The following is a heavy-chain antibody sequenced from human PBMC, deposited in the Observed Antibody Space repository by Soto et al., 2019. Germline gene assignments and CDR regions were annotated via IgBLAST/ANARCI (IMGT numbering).Heavy chain of an antibody. CDR2: IYHSGST. J-gene: IGHJ5*02. CDR3: ARHVPYSWSEDVFFEP. CDR1: GGSISRGGYS. D-gene: IGHD6-13*01. Sequence: PSETLSLTCAVSGGSISRGGYSWSWIRQPPGKGLEWIGYIYHSGSTYYNPSLKSRVTISVDRSKNQFSLKLSSVTAADTAVYYCARHVPYSWSEDVFFEPWGQGTLLTVSS. V-gene: IGHV4-30-2*01.